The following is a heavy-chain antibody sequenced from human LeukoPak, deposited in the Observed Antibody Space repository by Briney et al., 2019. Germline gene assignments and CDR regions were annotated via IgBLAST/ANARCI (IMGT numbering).Heavy chain of an antibody. J-gene: IGHJ4*02. D-gene: IGHD3-10*01. Sequence: GGSLRLSCAASGFTFSSYAMSWVRQAPGKGLEWVSSISGSGGSTYYADSVKGRFTISRDNSKNTLYLQMNSLRAEDTAVYYCAKAGEEVLLWFGELLYPDYWGQGTLVTVSS. CDR2: ISGSGGST. CDR1: GFTFSSYA. CDR3: AKAGEEVLLWFGELLYPDY. V-gene: IGHV3-23*01.